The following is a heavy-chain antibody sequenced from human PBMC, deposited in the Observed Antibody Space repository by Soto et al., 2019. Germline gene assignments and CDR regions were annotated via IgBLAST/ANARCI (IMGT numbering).Heavy chain of an antibody. CDR2: IYYSGST. V-gene: IGHV4-31*03. D-gene: IGHD3-22*01. J-gene: IGHJ5*02. CDR3: ASRNYYDSSGYYSWFDP. CDR1: GGSISSGGYY. Sequence: QVQLQESGPGLVKPSQTLSLTCTVSGGSISSGGYYWSWIRQHPGKGLEWIGYIYYSGSTYYNPSLTSRVTISVDTSKNQFSLKLSSVTAADTAVYYCASRNYYDSSGYYSWFDPWGQGTLVTVSS.